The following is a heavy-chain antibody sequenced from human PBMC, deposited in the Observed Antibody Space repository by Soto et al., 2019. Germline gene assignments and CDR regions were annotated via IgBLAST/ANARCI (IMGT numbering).Heavy chain of an antibody. CDR2: ISGSGGST. Sequence: GGSLRLSCAASGFTFNYYAMSWVRQAPGKGLEWVSAISGSGGSTYYADSVKGRFTISRDNSKNTLYLQMNSLRADDTGVYYCAKDRTITEGAPFDYWGQGTLVTVSS. CDR1: GFTFNYYA. J-gene: IGHJ4*02. V-gene: IGHV3-23*01. CDR3: AKDRTITEGAPFDY. D-gene: IGHD1-20*01.